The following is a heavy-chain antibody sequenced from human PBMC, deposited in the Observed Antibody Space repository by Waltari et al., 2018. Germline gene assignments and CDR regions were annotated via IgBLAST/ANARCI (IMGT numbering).Heavy chain of an antibody. CDR1: VGTFSRHA. V-gene: IGHV1-69*12. J-gene: IGHJ6*02. D-gene: IGHD1-26*01. CDR3: ARDSGSYSDYYYGMDV. Sequence: QVQLVQSGAEVKKPGSSGKVSCKASVGTFSRHAISWVRPAPGQGLEWLGGIIPIFGTANYEQKFQGRVTITADEATSTAYMELSSLGSEDTAVYYCARDSGSYSDYYYGMDVWGQGTTVTVSS. CDR2: IIPIFGTA.